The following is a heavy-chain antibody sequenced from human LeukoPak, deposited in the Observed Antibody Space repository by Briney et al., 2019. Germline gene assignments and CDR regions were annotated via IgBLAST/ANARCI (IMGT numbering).Heavy chain of an antibody. CDR1: GYSFSNYW. CDR2: IYPGDSDT. Sequence: RGESLKISCKGSGYSFSNYWVGWVRQMSGKGLEWMGVIYPGDSDTTYSPAFRGQVTISVDKSISTAYLQWSSLKASDTAMYYCARGGSGWFSNSWGQGTTVTVSS. J-gene: IGHJ6*02. D-gene: IGHD6-19*01. V-gene: IGHV5-51*01. CDR3: ARGGSGWFSNS.